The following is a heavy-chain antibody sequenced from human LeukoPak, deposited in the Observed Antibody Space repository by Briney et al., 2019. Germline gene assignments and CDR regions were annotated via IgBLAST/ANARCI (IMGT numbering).Heavy chain of an antibody. D-gene: IGHD6-19*01. CDR2: INPNGGGT. CDR1: GYSFTGYY. V-gene: IGHV1-2*02. Sequence: ASVKVSCKASGYSFTGYYMHWVRQAPGQGLEWMGWINPNGGGTNYAQKFQGRVTLTGDTSISTAYMEVNSLESDDTAVYYCARENNSGWYRKAAFDYWGQGTLVTVTS. J-gene: IGHJ4*02. CDR3: ARENNSGWYRKAAFDY.